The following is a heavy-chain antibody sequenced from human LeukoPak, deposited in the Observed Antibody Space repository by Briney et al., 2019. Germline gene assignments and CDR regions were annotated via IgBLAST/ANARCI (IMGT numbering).Heavy chain of an antibody. CDR2: IYPGDSGP. CDR3: GMSGDRVPLQDDVFDV. J-gene: IGHJ3*01. Sequence: GESLKISCKVSGYSFTSYCIGWVRQMPGKGLEWMGIIYPGDSGPTYTPSFQGQVTISVDKSINTAYLQWSSLQASDTAMYYCGMSGDRVPLQDDVFDVWGQGTMVTVST. D-gene: IGHD1-26*01. V-gene: IGHV5-51*01. CDR1: GYSFTSYC.